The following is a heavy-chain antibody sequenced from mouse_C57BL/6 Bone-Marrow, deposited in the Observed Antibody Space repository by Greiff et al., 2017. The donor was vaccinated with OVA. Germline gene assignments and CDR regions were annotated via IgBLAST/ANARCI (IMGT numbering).Heavy chain of an antibody. J-gene: IGHJ2*01. Sequence: VKLLESGAELARPGASVKLSCKASGYTFTSYGISWVKQRTGQGLEWIGEIYPRSGNTYYNEKFKGKATLTADKSSSTAYMELRSLTSEDTAVYYCTSSGYTYFDYWGQGTTLTVSS. CDR2: IYPRSGNT. CDR1: GYTFTSYG. CDR3: TSSGYTYFDY. V-gene: IGHV1-81*01. D-gene: IGHD3-2*02.